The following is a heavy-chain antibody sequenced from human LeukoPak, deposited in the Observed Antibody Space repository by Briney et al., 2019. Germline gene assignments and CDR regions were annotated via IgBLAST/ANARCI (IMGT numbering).Heavy chain of an antibody. V-gene: IGHV3-11*06. Sequence: GGSLRLSCAASGSTFSDYYMSWIRQAPGKGLEWVSYISSTGSHTTYADSVKGRFTISRDNAKNSLSLQVNSLRADDTAVYYCARVGSLAAAGTPDYWGQGTLVTVSS. D-gene: IGHD6-13*01. CDR3: ARVGSLAAAGTPDY. CDR1: GSTFSDYY. J-gene: IGHJ4*02. CDR2: ISSTGSHT.